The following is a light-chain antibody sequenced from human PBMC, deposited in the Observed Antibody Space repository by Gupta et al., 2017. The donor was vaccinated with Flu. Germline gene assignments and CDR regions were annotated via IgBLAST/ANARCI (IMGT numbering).Light chain of an antibody. V-gene: IGKV3-15*01. CDR1: QSVWSP. CDR3: QQYNDWPRIT. Sequence: EIVMTQSPGHLSVSPGERATLSCRASQSVWSPLAWYQHKPGQAPRLLIYGASTRATGVPARFSGSGSGTEFTLTISSLQSEDFAVYYCQQYNDWPRITFGQGTRLEIK. J-gene: IGKJ5*01. CDR2: GAS.